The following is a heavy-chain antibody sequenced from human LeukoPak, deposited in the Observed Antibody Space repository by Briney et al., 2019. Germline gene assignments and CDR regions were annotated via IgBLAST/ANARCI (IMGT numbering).Heavy chain of an antibody. CDR1: GFTFSSYG. V-gene: IGHV3-23*01. CDR2: ISGSGSNT. D-gene: IGHD1-26*01. Sequence: GGSLRLSCAASGFTFSSYGMHWVRQAPGKGLEWVSTISGSGSNTFYADSVKGRLTISRDNSKNTLYLQMNSLRAEDTAVYYCAKDLRYSGSPRAFDFWGQGTMVTVSS. CDR3: AKDLRYSGSPRAFDF. J-gene: IGHJ3*01.